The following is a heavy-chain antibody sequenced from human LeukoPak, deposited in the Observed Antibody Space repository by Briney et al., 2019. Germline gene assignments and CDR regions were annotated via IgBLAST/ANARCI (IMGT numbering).Heavy chain of an antibody. D-gene: IGHD3-9*01. Sequence: GGSLRLSCAASGFTFSSYSMHWVRQAPGKGLEWVSSISSSSSYIYYADSMKGRFTISRDNAKNSLYLQMNSLRAEDTAVYYCARGTRDYDILTGYYNLWGQGTLVTVSS. CDR3: ARGTRDYDILTGYYNL. CDR2: ISSSSSYI. CDR1: GFTFSSYS. J-gene: IGHJ5*02. V-gene: IGHV3-21*01.